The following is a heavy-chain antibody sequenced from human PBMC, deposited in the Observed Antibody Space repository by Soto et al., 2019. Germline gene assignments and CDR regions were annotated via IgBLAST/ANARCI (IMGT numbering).Heavy chain of an antibody. CDR3: ARGLPDSSVIPAARDDDY. CDR1: GGSFSGYY. J-gene: IGHJ4*02. Sequence: SETLSLTCAVYGGSFSGYYWSWIRQPPGKGLEWIGEINHSGSTNYNPSLKSRVTISVDTSKNQFSLKLSSVTAADTAVYYCARGLPDSSVIPAARDDDYRGQGTLVTVSS. V-gene: IGHV4-34*01. D-gene: IGHD2-2*01. CDR2: INHSGST.